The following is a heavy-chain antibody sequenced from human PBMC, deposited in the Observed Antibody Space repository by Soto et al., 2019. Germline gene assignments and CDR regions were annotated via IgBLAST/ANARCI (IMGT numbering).Heavy chain of an antibody. CDR3: ARVGGSRKFDPWSDP. CDR1: GFTFSSYA. V-gene: IGHV3-30-3*01. D-gene: IGHD5-12*01. Sequence: PGGSLRLSCAASGFTFSSYAMHWVRQAPGKGLEWVAVISYDGSNKYYADSVKGRFTISRDNSKNTLYLQMNSLRAEDTALFYCARVGGSRKFDPWSDPWGKGTLVPVS. CDR2: ISYDGSNK. J-gene: IGHJ5*02.